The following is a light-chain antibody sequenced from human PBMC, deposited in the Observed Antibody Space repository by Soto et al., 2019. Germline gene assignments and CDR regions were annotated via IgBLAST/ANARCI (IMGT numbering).Light chain of an antibody. CDR1: SSDIGAGSD. CDR3: QSYDTRLSAWV. J-gene: IGLJ3*02. V-gene: IGLV1-40*01. Sequence: QAVVTQPPSVSGAPGQRITISCIGSSSDIGAGSDAHWYQHVPGTAPKLLIYGTHNRPSGVPDRFSGSKSGTSASLAITGLQAEDEADYYCQSYDTRLSAWVFGGGTKLTVL. CDR2: GTH.